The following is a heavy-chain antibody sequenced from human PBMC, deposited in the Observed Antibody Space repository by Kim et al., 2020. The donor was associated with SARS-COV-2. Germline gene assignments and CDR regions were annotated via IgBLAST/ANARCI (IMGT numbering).Heavy chain of an antibody. Sequence: SETLSLTCTVSGGSITSSSYYWGWIRQPPGKGLEWIGSIYYSGSTYYNPSLKSRVTISVDTSKNQFSLKLSSVTAADTAVYYCARHDGYSNYYWFDPWGQGTLVTVSS. CDR3: ARHDGYSNYYWFDP. D-gene: IGHD4-4*01. CDR1: GGSITSSSYY. CDR2: IYYSGST. J-gene: IGHJ5*02. V-gene: IGHV4-39*01.